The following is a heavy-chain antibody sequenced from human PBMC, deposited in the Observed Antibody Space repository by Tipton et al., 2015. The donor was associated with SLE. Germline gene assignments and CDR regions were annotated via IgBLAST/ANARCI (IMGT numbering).Heavy chain of an antibody. Sequence: SLRLSCAASGFTFSSYGMHWVRQAPGKGLEWVAFIRYDGSNKYYADSVKGRFTISRDNSKNTLYLQMNSLRAEDTAVYYCAKSPPKQWLVLFSDWGQGTLVTVSP. CDR2: IRYDGSNK. V-gene: IGHV3-30*02. CDR1: GFTFSSYG. J-gene: IGHJ4*02. D-gene: IGHD6-19*01. CDR3: AKSPPKQWLVLFSD.